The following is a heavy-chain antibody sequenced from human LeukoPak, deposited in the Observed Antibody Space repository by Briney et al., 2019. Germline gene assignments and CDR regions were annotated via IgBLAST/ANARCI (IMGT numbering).Heavy chain of an antibody. D-gene: IGHD1-14*01. V-gene: IGHV4-4*09. CDR2: IYTSGST. J-gene: IGHJ3*02. Sequence: SETLSLTCTVSGGSISSYYWSWTRQPPGKGMEWSGYIYTSGSTNYNPSLKSRVTISEDTSKNQFSLKLSSVTAADTAVYYCARLYGTAFDIWGQGTMVTVSS. CDR3: ARLYGTAFDI. CDR1: GGSISSYY.